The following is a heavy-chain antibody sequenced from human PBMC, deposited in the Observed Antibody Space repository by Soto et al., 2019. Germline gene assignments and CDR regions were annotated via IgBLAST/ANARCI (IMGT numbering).Heavy chain of an antibody. CDR3: VRPDIPSRSSGYQYPFDF. CDR1: GYIFNIYW. J-gene: IGHJ4*02. D-gene: IGHD3-22*01. Sequence: PGESLKISCKASGYIFNIYWIGWVRQMPGKGLEWMGVIYPGDSDTRYSPSFQGQVSISVDKSISTAYLRWSSLKASDTAIYYFVRPDIPSRSSGYQYPFDFRGQGTQVTVSS. V-gene: IGHV5-51*01. CDR2: IYPGDSDT.